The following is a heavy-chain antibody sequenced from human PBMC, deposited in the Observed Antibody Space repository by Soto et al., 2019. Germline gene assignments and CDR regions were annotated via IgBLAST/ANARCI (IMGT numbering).Heavy chain of an antibody. J-gene: IGHJ6*02. V-gene: IGHV4-39*01. CDR3: ARHLTYCSAGSCYSDFPYYGMDV. CDR2: IFYSGST. CDR1: GGSISSSSYY. D-gene: IGHD2-15*01. Sequence: QLQLQESGPGLVKPSETLSLTCTVSGGSISSSSYYWGWIRQPPGKGLEWIGSIFYSGSTYYNPSLKSRVTISVDTSKNTFSLKLSSVTAADTAVYYCARHLTYCSAGSCYSDFPYYGMDVWGQGTTVTVSS.